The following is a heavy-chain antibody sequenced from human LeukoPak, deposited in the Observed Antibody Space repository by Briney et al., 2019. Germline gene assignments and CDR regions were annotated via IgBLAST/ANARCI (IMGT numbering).Heavy chain of an antibody. D-gene: IGHD1-1*01. V-gene: IGHV3-23*01. CDR1: GFTFSNYA. Sequence: GGSLRLSCPASGFTFSNYAMSWVRQAPGKGLEWVSVISGSGGSTYYADSVKGRFTISRDNSKNTLYLQMNSLRVEDTAVYYCASPGTTGTYDAFDIWGQGTMVTVSS. CDR3: ASPGTTGTYDAFDI. CDR2: ISGSGGST. J-gene: IGHJ3*02.